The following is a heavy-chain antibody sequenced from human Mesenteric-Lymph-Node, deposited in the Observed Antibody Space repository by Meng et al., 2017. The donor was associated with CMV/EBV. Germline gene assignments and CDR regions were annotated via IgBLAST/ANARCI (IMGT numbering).Heavy chain of an antibody. CDR3: ARRGNYDSDYSEY. D-gene: IGHD3-22*01. CDR2: VHHSGTT. Sequence: QESGPGLVKPSGPLSLSCIVSGYSISNSTYYWTWIRQPPGKGLEWIGSVHHSGTTYYNPSLKGRLTISVDTSANLFSLRLTTVTAADTATYYCARRGNYDSDYSEYWGQGTLVTVSS. J-gene: IGHJ4*02. CDR1: GYSISNSTYY. V-gene: IGHV4-39*01.